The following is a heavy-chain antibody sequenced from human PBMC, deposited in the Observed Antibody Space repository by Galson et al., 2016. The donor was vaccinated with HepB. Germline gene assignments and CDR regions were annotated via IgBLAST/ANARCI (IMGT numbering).Heavy chain of an antibody. V-gene: IGHV4-4*02. CDR2: IYHNGTT. CDR3: ARDMAIPADYYYYGLDV. D-gene: IGHD2-2*02. Sequence: ETLSLTCAVSGGSISSTNRWSWVRQPPGKGLEWIGEIYHNGTTNYNPSLKNRVTISVDRSKDQFSLKLNSVTAADTAVYYCARDMAIPADYYYYGLDVWGHGTTVIVSS. CDR1: GGSISSTNR. J-gene: IGHJ6*02.